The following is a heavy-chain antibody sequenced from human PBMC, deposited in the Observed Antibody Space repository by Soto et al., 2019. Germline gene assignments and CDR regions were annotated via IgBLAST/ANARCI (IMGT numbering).Heavy chain of an antibody. D-gene: IGHD6-13*01. J-gene: IGHJ4*02. CDR1: GYTFTNYG. CDR3: ARDLAAGTCDY. V-gene: IGHV1-18*01. Sequence: ASVKVSCKASGYTFTNYGFSWVRQAPGQGFEWMGWINTYNGNTNYQQKFQDRVTMTADTPTSTAYMQLRSLRSDDTAVYYCARDLAAGTCDYWGQGTLVTVSS. CDR2: INTYNGNT.